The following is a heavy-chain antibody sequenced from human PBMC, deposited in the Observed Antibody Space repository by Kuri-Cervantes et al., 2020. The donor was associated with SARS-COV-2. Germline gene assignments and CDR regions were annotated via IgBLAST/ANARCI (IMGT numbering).Heavy chain of an antibody. V-gene: IGHV3-33*01. Sequence: GESLKISCAASGFTFSSYGMHWVRQAPGKGLEWVAVIWYDGSNKYYADSVKGRFTISRDNSKNTLYLQMNSLRAEDTAVYYCARGLGLSYSSGWYLDYWGQGTLVTVSS. D-gene: IGHD6-19*01. CDR1: GFTFSSYG. J-gene: IGHJ4*02. CDR3: ARGLGLSYSSGWYLDY. CDR2: IWYDGSNK.